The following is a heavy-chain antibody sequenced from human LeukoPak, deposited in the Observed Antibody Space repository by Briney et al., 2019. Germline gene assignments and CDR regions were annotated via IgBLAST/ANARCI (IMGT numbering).Heavy chain of an antibody. V-gene: IGHV3-21*01. J-gene: IGHJ4*02. CDR1: EFTFSSYS. CDR2: ISSSSSYI. D-gene: IGHD1-7*01. CDR3: ASAYNWNSAYYFDY. Sequence: GGSLRLSCVVSEFTFSSYSMSWVRKAPGKGLEGFSSISSSSSYIYYADSVKGRFTISRDNAKNSLYLQMNSLRAEDTAVYYCASAYNWNSAYYFDYWGQGTLVTVSS.